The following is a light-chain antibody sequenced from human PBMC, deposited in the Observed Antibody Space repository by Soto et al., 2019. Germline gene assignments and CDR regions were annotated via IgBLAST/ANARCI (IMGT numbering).Light chain of an antibody. Sequence: DIQMTQSPSSLSASVGHIFAFTCRASQSVTNYLKWYQQKPGKVPRLLIFAASTLQSGAPSRFRGAGSETDFTLTINGLQPEDVATYYCQKYNSAPWTFGQGTKVDIK. CDR3: QKYNSAPWT. V-gene: IGKV1-27*01. J-gene: IGKJ1*01. CDR1: QSVTNY. CDR2: AAS.